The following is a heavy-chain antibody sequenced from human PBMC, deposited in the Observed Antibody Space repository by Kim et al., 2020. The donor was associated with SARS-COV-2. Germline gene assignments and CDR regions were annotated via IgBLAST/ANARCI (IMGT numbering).Heavy chain of an antibody. J-gene: IGHJ6*02. D-gene: IGHD3-3*01. CDR1: GYTFTSYG. Sequence: ASVKVSCKASGYTFTSYGISWVRQAPGQGLEWMGWISAYNGNTNYAQKLQGRVTMTTDTSTSTAYMELRSLRSDDTAVYYCARDFSLGMRRFLEWSPRLWYYYGMDVWGQGTTVTVSS. CDR2: ISAYNGNT. CDR3: ARDFSLGMRRFLEWSPRLWYYYGMDV. V-gene: IGHV1-18*01.